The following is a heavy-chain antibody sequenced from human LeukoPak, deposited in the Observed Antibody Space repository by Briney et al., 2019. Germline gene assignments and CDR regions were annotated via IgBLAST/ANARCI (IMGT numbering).Heavy chain of an antibody. CDR1: GGSMNNHH. D-gene: IGHD6-19*01. J-gene: IGHJ4*02. CDR3: ARRDSCSGWSFDH. CDR2: VHISEGT. Sequence: PSETLSLTCTVSGGSMNNHHWSWIRQPAGKGLEWIGQVHISEGTNYSPPLKSRVTMSIHTPESQLSLTMRSVTAADTAVYYYARRDSCSGWSFDHWGQGILVTVSP. V-gene: IGHV4-4*07.